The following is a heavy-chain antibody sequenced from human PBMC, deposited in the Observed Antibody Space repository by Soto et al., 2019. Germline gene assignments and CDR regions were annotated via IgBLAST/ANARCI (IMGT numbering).Heavy chain of an antibody. D-gene: IGHD2-2*01. Sequence: QVQLVESGGGLVQPRGSLRLSCAASGFTFSDYYMSWVRQAPGKGLECISYITRSGDIMYYADSVKGRFTISRDNAKNSLYLQMNSLGADDTAVYYCARGHQYFHPWGQGTLVTVSS. CDR1: GFTFSDYY. CDR2: ITRSGDIM. J-gene: IGHJ1*01. V-gene: IGHV3-11*01. CDR3: ARGHQYFHP.